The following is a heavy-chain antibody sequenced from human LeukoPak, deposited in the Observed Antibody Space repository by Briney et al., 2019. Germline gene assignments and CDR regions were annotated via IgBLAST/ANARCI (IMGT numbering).Heavy chain of an antibody. D-gene: IGHD3-22*01. CDR3: TTDQDYYDSSGYRY. CDR1: GFTFSNAW. CDR2: IKSKTDGGTT. J-gene: IGHJ4*02. Sequence: GGSLRLSCAASGFTFSNAWMSWVCQAPGKGLEWVGRIKSKTDGGTTDYAAPVKGRFTISRDDSKNTLYLQMNSLKTEDTAVYYCTTDQDYYDSSGYRYWGQGTLVTVSS. V-gene: IGHV3-15*01.